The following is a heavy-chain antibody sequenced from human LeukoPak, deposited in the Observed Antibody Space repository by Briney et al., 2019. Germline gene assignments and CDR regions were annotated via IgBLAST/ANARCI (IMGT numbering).Heavy chain of an antibody. V-gene: IGHV1-2*02. CDR2: INPNSGGT. D-gene: IGHD3-22*01. Sequence: ASVKVSCKASGYTFTGYFIHWVRQAPGQGLEWMGWINPNSGGTNYAQKFQGRVTMTRDTSIITAYMELSRLSSDDTAVYYCARDERYDSSGYPFDYWGQGTLVTVSS. CDR3: ARDERYDSSGYPFDY. CDR1: GYTFTGYF. J-gene: IGHJ4*02.